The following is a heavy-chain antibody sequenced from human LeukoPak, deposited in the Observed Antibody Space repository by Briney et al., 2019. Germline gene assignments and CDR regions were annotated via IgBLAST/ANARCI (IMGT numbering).Heavy chain of an antibody. V-gene: IGHV3-30*18. CDR1: GFTFSNYA. J-gene: IGHJ4*02. D-gene: IGHD6-13*01. CDR2: ISYDGSNK. Sequence: PGRSLRLSCAASGFTFSNYAMHWVRQAPGKGLEWVAVISYDGSNKYHADSVKGRFTISRDNSKNTLYLQMNSLRPEDTAVYYCAKGTIAADAHEDYWGQGTLVTVSA. CDR3: AKGTIAADAHEDY.